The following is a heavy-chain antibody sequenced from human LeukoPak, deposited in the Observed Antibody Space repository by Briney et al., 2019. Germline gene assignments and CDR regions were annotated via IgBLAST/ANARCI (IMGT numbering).Heavy chain of an antibody. CDR2: ISGSGGST. CDR1: GFTFSSHG. J-gene: IGHJ4*02. CDR3: AKAGGRGRYYDFWSGYSDY. V-gene: IGHV3-23*01. D-gene: IGHD3-3*01. Sequence: PGGSLRLSCAASGFTFSSHGMSWVRQAPGKGLEWVSAISGSGGSTYYADSVKGRFTISRDNSKNTLYLQMNSLRAEDTAVYYCAKAGGRGRYYDFWSGYSDYWGQGTLVTVSS.